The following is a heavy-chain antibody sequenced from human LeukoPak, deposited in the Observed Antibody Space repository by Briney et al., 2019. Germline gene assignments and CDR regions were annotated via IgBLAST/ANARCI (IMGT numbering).Heavy chain of an antibody. J-gene: IGHJ5*02. CDR1: GASVSIYY. D-gene: IGHD2-2*01. V-gene: IGHV4-59*02. CDR3: ARGHCSSTSCYGVGYWFDP. CDR2: VSYSGSR. Sequence: SETLSLTCTVSGASVSIYYWSWIRQPPGKGLEWIGDVSYSGSRKYSPSLKSRVTISVDTSKNQFSLKLSSVTAADTAVYYCARGHCSSTSCYGVGYWFDPWGQGTLVTVSS.